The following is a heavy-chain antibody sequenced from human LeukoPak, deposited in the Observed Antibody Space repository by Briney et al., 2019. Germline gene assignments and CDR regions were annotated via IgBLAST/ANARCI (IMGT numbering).Heavy chain of an antibody. CDR1: GFTFDDYT. J-gene: IGHJ3*02. D-gene: IGHD1-7*01. V-gene: IGHV3-43*01. CDR2: ISWDGGST. Sequence: GGSLRLSCAASGFTFDDYTMHWVRQAPGKGLEWVSLISWDGGSTYYADSVKGRFTISRDNSKNSLYLQMNSLRTEDTALYYCAKDKAGRYNWNFRTFDIWGQGTMVTVSS. CDR3: AKDKAGRYNWNFRTFDI.